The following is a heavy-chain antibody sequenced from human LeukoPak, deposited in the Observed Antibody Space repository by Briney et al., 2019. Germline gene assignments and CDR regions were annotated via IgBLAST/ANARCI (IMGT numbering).Heavy chain of an antibody. CDR3: ARGRGYSYGSFDY. Sequence: SETLSLTCAVYGGSFSGYYWSWIRQPPGKGLEWIGEINHSGSTHYNPSLKSRVAISVDTSKNQFSLKLSSVTAADTAVYYCARGRGYSYGSFDYWGQGTLVTVSS. D-gene: IGHD5-18*01. CDR1: GGSFSGYY. CDR2: INHSGST. J-gene: IGHJ4*02. V-gene: IGHV4-34*01.